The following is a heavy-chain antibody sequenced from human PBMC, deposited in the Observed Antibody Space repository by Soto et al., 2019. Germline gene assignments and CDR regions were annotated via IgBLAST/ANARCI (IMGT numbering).Heavy chain of an antibody. CDR3: AKDRAEWGSYDY. CDR2: ISGSGGST. CDR1: GFTFSSYA. D-gene: IGHD7-27*01. Sequence: EVQMLESGGGLVQPGESLRLSCAASGFTFSSYAMSWVRQAPGKGLKWVSTISGSGGSTYYAESVKGRFTISRDNSKNTLYLQMKSRRAEDTAVYYCAKDRAEWGSYDYWGQGILVTVSS. J-gene: IGHJ4*02. V-gene: IGHV3-23*01.